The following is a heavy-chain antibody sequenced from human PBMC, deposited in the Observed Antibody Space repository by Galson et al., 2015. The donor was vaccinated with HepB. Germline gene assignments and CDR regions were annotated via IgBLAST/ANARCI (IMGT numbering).Heavy chain of an antibody. D-gene: IGHD2-2*02. J-gene: IGHJ4*02. CDR2: IIPIFGTA. V-gene: IGHV1-69*13. CDR1: GGTFSSYA. Sequence: SVRVSCEASGGTFSSYAISWVRQAPGQGLEWMGGIIPIFGTANYAQKFQGRVTITADESTSTAYMELSSLRSEDTAVYYCAIGYCSSTSCYTGFDYWGQGTLVTVSS. CDR3: AIGYCSSTSCYTGFDY.